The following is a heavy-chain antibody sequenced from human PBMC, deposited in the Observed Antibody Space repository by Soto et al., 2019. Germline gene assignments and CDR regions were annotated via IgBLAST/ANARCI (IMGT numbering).Heavy chain of an antibody. D-gene: IGHD6-6*01. CDR1: GFTFSSYG. CDR3: AKDLGAYSISSRKTPRQLPEIDY. V-gene: IGHV3-30*18. CDR2: ISYDGSNK. J-gene: IGHJ4*02. Sequence: QVQLVESGGGVVQPGRSLRLSCAASGFTFSSYGMHWVRQAPGKGLEWVAVISYDGSNKYYADSVKGRFTISRDNSKNTLYLQMNSLRAEDTAVYYCAKDLGAYSISSRKTPRQLPEIDYWGQGTLVTVSS.